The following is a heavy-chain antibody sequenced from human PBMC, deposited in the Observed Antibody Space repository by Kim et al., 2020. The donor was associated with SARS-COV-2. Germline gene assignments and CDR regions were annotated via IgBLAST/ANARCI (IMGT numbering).Heavy chain of an antibody. Sequence: GGSLRLSCAASGFTFSSYAMSWVRQAPGKGPEWVSLVSGSGGSTYHADSVKGRFAISRDNSKKTLYLQMNSLRAEDTALYYCAKGESNNWPFFVYWGQGT. CDR2: VSGSGGST. V-gene: IGHV3-23*01. J-gene: IGHJ4*02. D-gene: IGHD1-1*01. CDR1: GFTFSSYA. CDR3: AKGESNNWPFFVY.